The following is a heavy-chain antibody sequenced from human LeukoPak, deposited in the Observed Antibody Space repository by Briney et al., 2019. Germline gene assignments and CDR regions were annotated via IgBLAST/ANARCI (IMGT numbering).Heavy chain of an antibody. CDR3: ARVVYSSGWLIDY. V-gene: IGHV1-8*03. CDR2: MNPNSDNT. J-gene: IGHJ4*02. CDR1: GYTFTSYD. Sequence: ASVKVSCKASGYTFTSYDINWVRQATGQGLEWMGWMNPNSDNTGYAQKFQGRVTITRNTSISTAYMELNSLRVEDTAVYYCARVVYSSGWLIDYWGQGTLVTVSS. D-gene: IGHD6-19*01.